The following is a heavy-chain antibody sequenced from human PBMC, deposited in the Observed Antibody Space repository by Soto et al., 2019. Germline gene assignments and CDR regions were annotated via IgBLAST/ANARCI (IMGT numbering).Heavy chain of an antibody. Sequence: GGSLRLSCAASGFTFSSYGMHWVRQAPGKGLEWVAVISYDGSNKYYADSVKGRFTISRDNSKNTLYLQMNSLRAEDTAVYYCAKDQGSGYDFDYWRQGTLVTVSS. V-gene: IGHV3-30*18. CDR2: ISYDGSNK. CDR1: GFTFSSYG. D-gene: IGHD5-12*01. J-gene: IGHJ4*02. CDR3: AKDQGSGYDFDY.